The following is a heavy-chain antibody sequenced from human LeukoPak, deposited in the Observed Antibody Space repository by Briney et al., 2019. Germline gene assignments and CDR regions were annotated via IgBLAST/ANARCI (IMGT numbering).Heavy chain of an antibody. V-gene: IGHV3-74*01. J-gene: IGHJ4*02. D-gene: IGHD5-12*01. Sequence: GGSLRLSCAASGSTFSSYWMHWVRQAPGKGLVWVSRINSDGSSTSYADSVKGRFTISRDNAKNPLYLQMNSLRAEDTAVYYCARTSERRGYSQDYWGQGTLVTVSS. CDR1: GSTFSSYW. CDR3: ARTSERRGYSQDY. CDR2: INSDGSST.